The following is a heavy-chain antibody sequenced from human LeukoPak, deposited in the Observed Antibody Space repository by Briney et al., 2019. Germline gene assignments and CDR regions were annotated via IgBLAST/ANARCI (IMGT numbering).Heavy chain of an antibody. CDR2: IYSGGST. CDR3: AREGYCSSTSCSSHDY. Sequence: GGSLRLSCAASGFTVSSNYMSWVRQAPGKGLEWVSVIYSGGSTYYADSVKGRFTISRDNFKNTLYLQMNSLRAEDTAVYYCAREGYCSSTSCSSHDYWGQGTLVTVSS. J-gene: IGHJ4*02. D-gene: IGHD2-2*01. V-gene: IGHV3-66*02. CDR1: GFTVSSNY.